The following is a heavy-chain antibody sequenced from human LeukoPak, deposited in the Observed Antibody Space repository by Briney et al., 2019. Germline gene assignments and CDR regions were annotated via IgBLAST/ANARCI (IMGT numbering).Heavy chain of an antibody. CDR3: SRRPTHYYYYGMDV. CDR2: ISSSSSYI. CDR1: GFTFSSYS. Sequence: KPGGSLRLSCAASGFTFSSYSMNWVRQAPGKGLEWVSSISSSSSYIYYADSVKGRFTISRDNAKNSLYLQMNSLRAEDTAVYYCSRRPTHYYYYGMDVWGQGTTVTVSS. J-gene: IGHJ6*02. V-gene: IGHV3-21*01.